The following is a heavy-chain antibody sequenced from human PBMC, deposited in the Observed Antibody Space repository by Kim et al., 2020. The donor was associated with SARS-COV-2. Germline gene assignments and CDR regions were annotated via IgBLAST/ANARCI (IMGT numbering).Heavy chain of an antibody. Sequence: SETLSLTCTVSGGSISSYYWSWIRQPAGKGLEWIGRIYTSGSTNYNPSLKSRVTMSVDTSKNQFSLKLSSVTAADTAVYYCARDFGLVRGADNWFDPWGQGTLVTVSS. CDR1: GGSISSYY. CDR2: IYTSGST. D-gene: IGHD3-10*01. V-gene: IGHV4-4*07. CDR3: ARDFGLVRGADNWFDP. J-gene: IGHJ5*02.